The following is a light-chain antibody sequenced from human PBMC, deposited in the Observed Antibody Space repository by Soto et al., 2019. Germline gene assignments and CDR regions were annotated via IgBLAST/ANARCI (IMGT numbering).Light chain of an antibody. J-gene: IGKJ5*01. CDR2: AAS. CDR1: QTINTY. Sequence: DIQMTQSPSSLSASVGDRVTVTCRASQTINTYLNWYQQKPGKAPKLLIYAASSLQSGVPSRFSGSGSGTDFTLTISSLQPEEFATYYCQQGYITPITFGQGTRLEIK. V-gene: IGKV1-39*01. CDR3: QQGYITPIT.